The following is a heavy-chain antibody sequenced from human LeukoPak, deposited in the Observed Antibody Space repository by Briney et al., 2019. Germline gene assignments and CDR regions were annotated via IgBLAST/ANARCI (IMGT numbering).Heavy chain of an antibody. V-gene: IGHV1-18*01. CDR3: AREYSSSSPTLYSGYYYMDV. Sequence: GASVKVSCKASGYTFTSYGISWVRQAPGQGLEWMGWISAYNGNTNYAQKLQGRVTMTTDTSTSTAYMELRSLRSDDTAVYYCAREYSSSSPTLYSGYYYMDVWGKGTTVTVSS. J-gene: IGHJ6*03. CDR1: GYTFTSYG. CDR2: ISAYNGNT. D-gene: IGHD6-6*01.